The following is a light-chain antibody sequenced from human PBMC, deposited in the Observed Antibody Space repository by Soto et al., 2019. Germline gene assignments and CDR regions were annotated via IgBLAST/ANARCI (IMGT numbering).Light chain of an antibody. CDR3: SSYTSSTTIYV. CDR1: SSDVGGYNY. CDR2: EVS. V-gene: IGLV2-14*01. Sequence: QSALTQPASVSGSPGQSISISCTGTSSDVGGYNYVSWYQQHPGKAPKLMIYEVSNRPSGVSNRFSGSKSGNTASLTISGLQAEDEADYYCSSYTSSTTIYVFGHGTKVTV. J-gene: IGLJ1*01.